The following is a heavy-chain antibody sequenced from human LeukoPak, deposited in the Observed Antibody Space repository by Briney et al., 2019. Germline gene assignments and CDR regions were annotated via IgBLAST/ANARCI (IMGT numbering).Heavy chain of an antibody. CDR2: IYSGGST. V-gene: IGHV3-53*01. Sequence: GGSLRLSCAASGFTVSSNYMSWVRQAPGKGLEWVSVIYSGGSTYYADSVKGRFTISRDNSKNTLYLQMNSLRAEDTAVYYCARGYDYVWGPTTGAFDIWGQGTMVTVSS. J-gene: IGHJ3*02. CDR3: ARGYDYVWGPTTGAFDI. D-gene: IGHD3-16*01. CDR1: GFTVSSNY.